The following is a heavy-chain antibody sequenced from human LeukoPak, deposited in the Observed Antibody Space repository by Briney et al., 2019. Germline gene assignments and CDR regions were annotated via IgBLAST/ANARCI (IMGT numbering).Heavy chain of an antibody. Sequence: AVKVSCKASGGTFRSYAISWVRQAPGQGLEWMGGIIPMFDTANYAQKFQGRVTITADESTSKVYMELSSLRSEDTAVYYCATAAYSGYFYYYMDVWGKGTTVTISS. CDR2: IIPMFDTA. D-gene: IGHD3-22*01. V-gene: IGHV1-69*13. CDR3: ATAAYSGYFYYYMDV. CDR1: GGTFRSYA. J-gene: IGHJ6*03.